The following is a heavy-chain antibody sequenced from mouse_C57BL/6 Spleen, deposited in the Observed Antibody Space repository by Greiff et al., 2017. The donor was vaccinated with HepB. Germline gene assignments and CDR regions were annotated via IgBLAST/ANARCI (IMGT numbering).Heavy chain of an antibody. CDR3: ASDFDYDGSGYVGYFDV. CDR2: INPNNGGT. CDR1: GYTFTDYY. D-gene: IGHD1-1*01. V-gene: IGHV1-26*01. Sequence: EVQLQQSGPELVKPGASVKISCKASGYTFTDYYMNWVKQSHGKSLEWIGDINPNNGGTSYNQKFKGKATLTVDKSSSTAYMELRSLTSEDSAVYYCASDFDYDGSGYVGYFDVWGTGTTVTVSS. J-gene: IGHJ1*03.